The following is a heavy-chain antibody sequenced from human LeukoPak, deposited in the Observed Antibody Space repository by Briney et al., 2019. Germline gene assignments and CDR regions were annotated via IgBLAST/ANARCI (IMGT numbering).Heavy chain of an antibody. J-gene: IGHJ4*02. D-gene: IGHD6-13*01. CDR3: ARDTQQLPTYYFDY. V-gene: IGHV1-46*01. CDR2: INPSGGST. CDR1: GYTFTGYY. Sequence: ASVKVSCKASGYTFTGYYMHWARQAPGQGLEWMGIINPSGGSTSYAQKFQGRVTMTRDMSTSTVYMELSSLRSEDTAVYYCARDTQQLPTYYFDYWGQGTLVTVSS.